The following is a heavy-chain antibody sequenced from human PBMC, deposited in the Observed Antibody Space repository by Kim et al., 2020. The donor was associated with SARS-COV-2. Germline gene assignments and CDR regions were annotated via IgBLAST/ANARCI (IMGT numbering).Heavy chain of an antibody. D-gene: IGHD6-6*01. Sequence: SETLSLTCTVSGGSISTNNYYWGWIRQPPGKGLEWIGNIYHSGSTYYSPSLKSRLTISVDTSKNHFSLKLNSVTAAARAVYYCASRSLAAKAFDIWGQG. CDR3: ASRSLAAKAFDI. CDR2: IYHSGST. CDR1: GGSISTNNYY. V-gene: IGHV4-39*02. J-gene: IGHJ3*02.